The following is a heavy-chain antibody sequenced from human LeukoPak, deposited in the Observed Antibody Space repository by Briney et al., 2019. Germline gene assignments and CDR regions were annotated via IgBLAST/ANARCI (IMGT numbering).Heavy chain of an antibody. CDR3: AIIVVVPAALDY. CDR2: NTGSVG. V-gene: IGHV3-23*01. CDR1: GFTFSSFA. Sequence: GGSLRLSCTASGFTFSSFAMSWVRQAPGKGLEWVSGNTGSVGYYANSVKGRFTISRDNSKNTLYLQMNSLRAEDTAVYYCAIIVVVPAALDYWGQGTLVTVSS. J-gene: IGHJ4*02. D-gene: IGHD2-2*01.